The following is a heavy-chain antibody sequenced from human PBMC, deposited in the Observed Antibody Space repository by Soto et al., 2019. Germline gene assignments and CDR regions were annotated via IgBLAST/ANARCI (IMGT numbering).Heavy chain of an antibody. CDR1: GFKFSNHA. CDR2: ISATGGGT. J-gene: IGHJ4*02. V-gene: IGHV3-23*01. D-gene: IGHD3-16*01. Sequence: PGGSLRLSCAASGFKFSNHAMSWVRQAPGKGLEWVSLISATGGGTYYADSVKGRFTISRDNSHNTLYLQVHSLTAEDTAVYYCAKDRRAGGNSAFYFDFWGQGAQVTVSS. CDR3: AKDRRAGGNSAFYFDF.